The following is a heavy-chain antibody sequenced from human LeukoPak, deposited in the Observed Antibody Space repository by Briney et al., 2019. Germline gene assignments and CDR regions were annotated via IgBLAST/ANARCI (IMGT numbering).Heavy chain of an antibody. V-gene: IGHV4-39*07. CDR3: ARLLYYYDSSGLGTGYFDY. Sequence: ASETLSLTCTVSGGSISSSNYYWGWIRQPPGKGLEWCGNIYYRGTTNYNPSLKSRVTISVDTSKNQFSLKLSSVTAADTAVYYCARLLYYYDSSGLGTGYFDYWGQGTLVTVSS. D-gene: IGHD3-22*01. CDR1: GGSISSSNYY. J-gene: IGHJ4*02. CDR2: IYYRGTT.